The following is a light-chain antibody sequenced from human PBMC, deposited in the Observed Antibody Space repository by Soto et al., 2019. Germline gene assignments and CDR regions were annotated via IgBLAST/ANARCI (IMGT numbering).Light chain of an antibody. CDR3: SSYAVTNIFV. J-gene: IGLJ1*01. V-gene: IGLV2-11*01. CDR1: SSDVGAYNY. CDR2: DVT. Sequence: QSALTQPRSVSGSPGQSVTISCTGTSSDVGAYNYVSWHQQHPGKAPKLVIYDVTQRPSGVPDRFSASKSGITASLTISGLQAEDEADYYCSSYAVTNIFVFGTGTKVTVL.